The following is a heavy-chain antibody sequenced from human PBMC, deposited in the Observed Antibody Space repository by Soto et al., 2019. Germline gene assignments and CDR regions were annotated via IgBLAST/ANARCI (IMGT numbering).Heavy chain of an antibody. D-gene: IGHD5-18*01. Sequence: QVQLQESGPGLVKPSETLSLTCTVSGGSISSYYWSWIRQPPGKGLEWIGYIYYSGSTNYNPSLKSRVTISVDTSKNQFSLKLSSVTAADTAVYYCARSREDTAMVTTCFDPWGQGTLVTVSS. CDR2: IYYSGST. CDR3: ARSREDTAMVTTCFDP. CDR1: GGSISSYY. V-gene: IGHV4-59*01. J-gene: IGHJ5*02.